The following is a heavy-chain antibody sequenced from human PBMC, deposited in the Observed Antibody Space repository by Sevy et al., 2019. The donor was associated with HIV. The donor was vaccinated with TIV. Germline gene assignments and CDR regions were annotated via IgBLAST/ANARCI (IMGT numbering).Heavy chain of an antibody. CDR1: GFVFSSYA. V-gene: IGHV3-30*04. CDR3: ARERRIIMLGAVYDAFDI. J-gene: IGHJ3*02. CDR2: ISYDGSNK. Sequence: GGSLRLSCAASGFVFSSYAMHWVRQAPGKGLEWVAVISYDGSNKDYADSVKGRFTISRDNSNSALYLQMNSLRAEDTAVYHCARERRIIMLGAVYDAFDIWGQGTMVTVSS. D-gene: IGHD2-8*01.